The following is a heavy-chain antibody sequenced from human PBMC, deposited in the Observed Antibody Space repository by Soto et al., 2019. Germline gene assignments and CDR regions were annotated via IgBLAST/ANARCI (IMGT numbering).Heavy chain of an antibody. CDR2: IKSKTDGGTT. CDR1: GFTFSNAW. J-gene: IGHJ4*02. D-gene: IGHD5-18*01. V-gene: IGHV3-15*01. Sequence: EVQLVESGGGLVKPGGSLRLSCAASGFTFSNAWMSWVRQAPGKGLEWVGRIKSKTDGGTTDYAAPVKGRFTISRDDSKNTLYLQMNSLKTEDTAVYYCTTDRRWLQRSFDYWGQLTLVTVSS. CDR3: TTDRRWLQRSFDY.